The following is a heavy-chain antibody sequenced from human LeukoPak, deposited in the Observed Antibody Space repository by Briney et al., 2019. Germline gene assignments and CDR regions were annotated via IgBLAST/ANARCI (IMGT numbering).Heavy chain of an antibody. CDR1: GFTFSNYW. CDR2: INGDGSRT. J-gene: IGHJ5*02. V-gene: IGHV3-74*01. CDR3: ARDFGAPAP. Sequence: GGSLRLSCAASGFTFSNYWMHWVRQAPGKGLVWVSRINGDGSRTNYADSVKGRFTISRDNAKNTLNLQMSILRVEDTALYYCARDFGAPAPWGQGTLVTVSS. D-gene: IGHD3-3*01.